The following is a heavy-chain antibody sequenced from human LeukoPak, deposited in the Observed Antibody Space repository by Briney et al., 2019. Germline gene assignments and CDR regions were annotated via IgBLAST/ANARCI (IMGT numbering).Heavy chain of an antibody. D-gene: IGHD5-12*01. CDR2: ISADGRTQ. V-gene: IGHV3-30*03. CDR3: AREFGHDRWYFDY. J-gene: IGHJ4*02. CDR1: GFTFSSYS. Sequence: PRRSLRLSCAASGFTFSSYSIHWVRQAPGKGPEWVTVISADGRTQYYSDSVKGRFTISRDNSLNTLHLQMNSLRTGDTAVYYCAREFGHDRWYFDYWGQGALVTVSS.